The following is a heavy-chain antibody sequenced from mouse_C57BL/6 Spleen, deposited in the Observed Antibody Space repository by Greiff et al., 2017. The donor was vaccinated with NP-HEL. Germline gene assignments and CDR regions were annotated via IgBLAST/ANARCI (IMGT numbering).Heavy chain of an antibody. V-gene: IGHV1-80*01. D-gene: IGHD1-1*01. CDR3: ARSGNGFYAMDY. J-gene: IGHJ4*01. Sequence: VQLQESGAELVKPGASVKISCKASGYAFSSYWMNWVKQRPGKGLEWIGQIYPGDGDTNSNGKFKGKATLTADKSSSTAYMQVSSLTSEDSAVLSCARSGNGFYAMDYWGQGTSVTVSS. CDR2: IYPGDGDT. CDR1: GYAFSSYW.